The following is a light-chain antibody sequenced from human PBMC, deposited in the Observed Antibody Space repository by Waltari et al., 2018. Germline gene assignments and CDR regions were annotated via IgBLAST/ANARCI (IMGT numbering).Light chain of an antibody. CDR3: SSFTSSSTLV. Sequence: QSALTQPVSVSGSPGQSITISCTGTISDVGGYNYVAWYQQHPGKAPKLLIYDVTNRPSGVSNRFSGSKSGNTASLTISGLQAEDEADYHCSSFTSSSTLVFRTGTKVTVL. CDR2: DVT. CDR1: ISDVGGYNY. J-gene: IGLJ1*01. V-gene: IGLV2-14*03.